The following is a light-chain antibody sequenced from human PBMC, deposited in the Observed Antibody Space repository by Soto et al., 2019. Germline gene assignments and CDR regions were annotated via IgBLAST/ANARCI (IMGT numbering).Light chain of an antibody. CDR2: AAS. Sequence: DIQMTQSPSSLSPSVGDRVTSSCRASQSISSYLNWYQQKPGKAPKLLIYAASSLQSGVPSRFSGSGSGTDFTLTISSLQPEDFATYYCQQSYSTPWTFGQGTKVDIK. CDR3: QQSYSTPWT. CDR1: QSISSY. V-gene: IGKV1-39*01. J-gene: IGKJ1*01.